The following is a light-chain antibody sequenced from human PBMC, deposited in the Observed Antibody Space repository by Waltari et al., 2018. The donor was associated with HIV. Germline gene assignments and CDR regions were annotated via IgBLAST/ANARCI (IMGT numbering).Light chain of an antibody. Sequence: DIVMTQSPLSLPVTPGEPASISCRSSQSLLHSTGHNYLDWYLQKPGQSPQLLIYLGSNRASGVPDRFSGSGSGTDFTLKISRLEAEDVGVYYCMQALQTPLTFGGGTKVEIK. V-gene: IGKV2-28*01. CDR3: MQALQTPLT. CDR2: LGS. CDR1: QSLLHSTGHNY. J-gene: IGKJ4*01.